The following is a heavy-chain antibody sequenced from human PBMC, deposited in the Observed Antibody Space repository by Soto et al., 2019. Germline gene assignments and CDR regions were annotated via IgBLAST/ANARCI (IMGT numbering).Heavy chain of an antibody. J-gene: IGHJ5*02. CDR2: VKFDGSEQ. V-gene: IGHV3-7*01. D-gene: IGHD4-17*01. CDR1: GSMFSSYW. Sequence: PGGFLRLSCAVSGSMFSSYWLHWVRQAPGKVLEWVANVKFDGSEQYYVDSVKGRFTISRDNAKSSVYLQMDSLRVEETAVYYCATLTVTRPTWFDPWGQGTLVTVPQ. CDR3: ATLTVTRPTWFDP.